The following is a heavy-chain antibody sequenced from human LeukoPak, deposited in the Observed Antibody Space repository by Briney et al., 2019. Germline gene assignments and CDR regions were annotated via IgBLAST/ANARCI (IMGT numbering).Heavy chain of an antibody. CDR3: AKDSSGWFHFDY. CDR1: GFSFSSYW. D-gene: IGHD6-19*01. Sequence: GGSLRLSCAASGFSFSSYWMTWVRQAPGKGLEWVANIKQDGSEKYYVDSVKGRFTISRDNSKNTLYLQMNSLRADDTAVYYCAKDSSGWFHFDYWGQGTLVTVSS. V-gene: IGHV3-7*05. J-gene: IGHJ4*02. CDR2: IKQDGSEK.